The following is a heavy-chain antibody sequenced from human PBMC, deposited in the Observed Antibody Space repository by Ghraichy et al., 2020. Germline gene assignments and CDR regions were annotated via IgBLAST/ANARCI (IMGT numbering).Heavy chain of an antibody. D-gene: IGHD3-16*01. V-gene: IGHV2-70*11. J-gene: IGHJ6*03. Sequence: SGPTLVKPTQTLTLTCTFSGFSLSTSGMCVSWIRQPPGKALEWLARIDWDDDKYYSTSLKTRLTISKDTSKNQVVLTMTNMDPVDTATYYCARICGSYYYYYYMDVWGKGTTVTVSS. CDR3: ARICGSYYYYYYMDV. CDR2: IDWDDDK. CDR1: GFSLSTSGMC.